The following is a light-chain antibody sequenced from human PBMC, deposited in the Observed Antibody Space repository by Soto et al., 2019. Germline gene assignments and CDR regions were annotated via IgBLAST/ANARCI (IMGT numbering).Light chain of an antibody. Sequence: EIVLTQSPGTLSLSPGERATLSCRASQSVSSSYLAWYQQKPGQAPRLPIYGASSRATGIPDRFSGSGSGTDFTLTISILEPEDFAVYYCQQYGSSQSFGQGTKVEIK. CDR1: QSVSSSY. J-gene: IGKJ1*01. V-gene: IGKV3-20*01. CDR3: QQYGSSQS. CDR2: GAS.